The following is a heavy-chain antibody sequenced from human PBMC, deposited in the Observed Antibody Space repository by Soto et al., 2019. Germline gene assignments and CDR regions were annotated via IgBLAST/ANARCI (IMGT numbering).Heavy chain of an antibody. CDR2: IFYDESNE. V-gene: IGHV3-33*01. J-gene: IGHJ4*02. CDR3: ARDSGGSSWPLDY. Sequence: QVQLVESGGGVVQPGTSLRLSCAASGFTFSNHAMHWVRQAPGKGLEWVALIFYDESNEYYADSVKGRFTISRDNSKNTLFLHMNSLRAEDTAVYYCARDSGGSSWPLDYWGQGTLVTVSS. D-gene: IGHD6-13*01. CDR1: GFTFSNHA.